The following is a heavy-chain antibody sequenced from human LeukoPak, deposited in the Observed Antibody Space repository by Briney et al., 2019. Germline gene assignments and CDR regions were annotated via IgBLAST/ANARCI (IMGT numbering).Heavy chain of an antibody. V-gene: IGHV3-21*01. D-gene: IGHD1-7*01. Sequence: PGGSLRLSCAASGFTFSSYSMNWVRQAPGKGLEWVSSISSRSSYIYYADSVKGRFTLSRDNAKNSLYLQMSSLRAEDTAVYYCAREGTGTNTLDYWGQGTLVTVSS. CDR2: ISSRSSYI. CDR1: GFTFSSYS. J-gene: IGHJ4*02. CDR3: AREGTGTNTLDY.